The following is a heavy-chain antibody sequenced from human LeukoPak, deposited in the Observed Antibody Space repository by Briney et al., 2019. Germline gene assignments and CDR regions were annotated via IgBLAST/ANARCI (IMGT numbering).Heavy chain of an antibody. CDR1: GFSFSSYS. CDR3: ARSGGLRWRLTYYFDY. CDR2: IYHSGST. D-gene: IGHD4-23*01. J-gene: IGHJ4*02. V-gene: IGHV4-4*02. Sequence: PGGSLRLSCAASGFSFSSYSMNWVRQAPGKGLEWIGEIYHSGSTNYNPSLKSRVTISVDKSKNQFSLELSSVTAADTAVYYCARSGGLRWRLTYYFDYWGQGTLVTVSS.